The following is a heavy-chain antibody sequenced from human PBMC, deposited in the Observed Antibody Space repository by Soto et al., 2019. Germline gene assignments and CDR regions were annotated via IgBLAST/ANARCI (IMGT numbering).Heavy chain of an antibody. CDR1: GGSINSGGYS. V-gene: IGHV4-30-2*01. J-gene: IGHJ4*02. Sequence: SETLSLTCPVSGGSINSGGYSWTWIRQPPGKGLEWIGYIYHSGTTYYNPSLKSRVTISVDRSKNQFSLKLSSVTAADTAVYYCARGMTTVTTLDYWGQGTLVTVSS. CDR2: IYHSGTT. CDR3: ARGMTTVTTLDY. D-gene: IGHD4-4*01.